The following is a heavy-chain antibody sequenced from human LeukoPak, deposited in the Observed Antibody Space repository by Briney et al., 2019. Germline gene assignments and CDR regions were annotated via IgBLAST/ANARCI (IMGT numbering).Heavy chain of an antibody. J-gene: IGHJ4*02. D-gene: IGHD1-20*01. Sequence: SVKVSCKASGYTFTGYYMHWVRQAPGQGLEWMGGIIPIFGTANYAQKFQGRVTITADESTSTAYMELSSLRSEDTAVYYCARDWSGGITGTPGDYWGQGTLVTVSS. CDR2: IIPIFGTA. CDR1: GYTFTGYY. V-gene: IGHV1-69*13. CDR3: ARDWSGGITGTPGDY.